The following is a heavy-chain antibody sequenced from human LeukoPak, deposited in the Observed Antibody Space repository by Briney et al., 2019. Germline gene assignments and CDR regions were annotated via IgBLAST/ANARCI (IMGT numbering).Heavy chain of an antibody. CDR3: ARDSEFYYYGSGKGRRSIEFDP. CDR2: ISAYNGNT. CDR1: GYTFTRYG. D-gene: IGHD3-10*01. Sequence: GASVKVSCKASGYTFTRYGISWVRQAPGQGLEWMGWISAYNGNTNYAQKLQGRVTMTTDTSTSTAYMELRSLRSDDTAVYYCARDSEFYYYGSGKGRRSIEFDPWGQGTLVTVSS. J-gene: IGHJ5*02. V-gene: IGHV1-18*01.